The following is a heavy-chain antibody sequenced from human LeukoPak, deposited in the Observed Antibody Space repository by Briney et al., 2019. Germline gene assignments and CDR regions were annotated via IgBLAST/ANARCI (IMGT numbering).Heavy chain of an antibody. D-gene: IGHD1-26*01. Sequence: GGSLRLSCATSGFSLSSYAMSWVRQAPGKGLEWVSGISGSGGSTDNVDSVKGRFTISRDNSKNTLYLQMNSLRAEDTAVHYCAKARGTVGAALDHWGQGTLVTVSS. V-gene: IGHV3-23*01. CDR2: ISGSGGST. CDR1: GFSLSSYA. J-gene: IGHJ4*02. CDR3: AKARGTVGAALDH.